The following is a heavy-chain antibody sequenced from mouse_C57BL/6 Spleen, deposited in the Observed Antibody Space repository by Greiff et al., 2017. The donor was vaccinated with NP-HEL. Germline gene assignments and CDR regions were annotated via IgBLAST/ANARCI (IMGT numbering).Heavy chain of an antibody. Sequence: EVKVEESGGGLVKPGGSLKLSCAASGFTFSSYAMSWVRQTPEKRLEWVATISDGGSYTYYPDNVKGRFTISRDNAKNNLYLQMSHLKSEDTAMYYCAREGFITTVVDYWGQGTTLTVSS. CDR3: AREGFITTVVDY. CDR1: GFTFSSYA. D-gene: IGHD1-1*01. CDR2: ISDGGSYT. V-gene: IGHV5-4*01. J-gene: IGHJ2*01.